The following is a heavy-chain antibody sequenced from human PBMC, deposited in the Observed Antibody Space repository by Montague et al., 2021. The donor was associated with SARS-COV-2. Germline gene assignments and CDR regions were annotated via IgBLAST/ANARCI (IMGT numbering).Heavy chain of an antibody. CDR3: ARAERGSCGDGNCYQYFFNY. V-gene: IGHV6-1*01. Sequence: CAISGDSVSTNSGTWNWVRLSPSRGLEWLGRTYYRSEWYSDCSVSVKSRISISPDTSKNQFSLQLNSVTPEDTAVYYCARAERGSCGDGNCYQYFFNYWGQGTLVTVSS. J-gene: IGHJ4*02. CDR2: TYYRSEWYS. CDR1: GDSVSTNSGT. D-gene: IGHD2-15*01.